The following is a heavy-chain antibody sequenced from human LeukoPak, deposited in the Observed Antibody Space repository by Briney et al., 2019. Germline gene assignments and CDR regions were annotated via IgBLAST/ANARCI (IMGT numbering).Heavy chain of an antibody. CDR3: ATDRVFWGGYLYYYYGMDV. D-gene: IGHD3-3*01. CDR1: GFTFSSYS. CDR2: ISSSSSYI. J-gene: IGHJ6*02. V-gene: IGHV3-21*01. Sequence: KPGGSLRLSCAASGFTFSSYSMNWVRQAPGKGLEWVSSISSSSSYIYYADSVKGRFTISRDNAKNSLYLQMNSLRAEDPTVFYCATDRVFWGGYLYYYYGMDVWGQGTTVTVSS.